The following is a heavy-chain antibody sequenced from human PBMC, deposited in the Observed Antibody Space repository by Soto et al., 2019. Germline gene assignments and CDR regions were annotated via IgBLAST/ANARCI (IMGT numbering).Heavy chain of an antibody. J-gene: IGHJ5*02. CDR2: INHSGST. D-gene: IGHD3-16*02. V-gene: IGHV4-34*01. Sequence: SETLSLTCAVYGGSFSGYYWSWIRQPPGKGLEWIGEINHSGSTNYNPSLKSRVTISVDTSKNQFSLKLSSVTAADTAVYYCARGSDDYVWGSYRPNNWFDPWGQGTLVTVSS. CDR3: ARGSDDYVWGSYRPNNWFDP. CDR1: GGSFSGYY.